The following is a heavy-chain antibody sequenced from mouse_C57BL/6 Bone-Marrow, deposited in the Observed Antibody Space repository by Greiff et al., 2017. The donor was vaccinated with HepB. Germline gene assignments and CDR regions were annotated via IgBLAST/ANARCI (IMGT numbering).Heavy chain of an antibody. J-gene: IGHJ4*01. Sequence: DVKLVESGGDLVKPGGSLKLSCAASGFTFSSYGMSWVRQTPDKRLEWVATISSGGSYTYYPDSVKGRFTISRDNAKNTLYLQMSSLESEYTAMYYCARRGLYYYAMDYWGQGTSVTVSS. D-gene: IGHD3-1*01. V-gene: IGHV5-6*02. CDR1: GFTFSSYG. CDR3: ARRGLYYYAMDY. CDR2: ISSGGSYT.